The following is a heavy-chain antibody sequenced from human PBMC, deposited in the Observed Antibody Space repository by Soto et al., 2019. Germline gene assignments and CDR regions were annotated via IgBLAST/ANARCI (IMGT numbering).Heavy chain of an antibody. Sequence: EVQLLESGGGLVQPGGSLRLSCAASGFNFNIYAMTWVRQAPGKGLEWVSTISPGGDSTYFADSVKGRVTISRDNSKNTLSLQMNSLRAEETATYVFAKALGNPYYYYYMDVWGTGTTVTVSS. CDR1: GFNFNIYA. CDR2: ISPGGDST. D-gene: IGHD1-1*01. J-gene: IGHJ6*03. V-gene: IGHV3-23*01. CDR3: AKALGNPYYYYYMDV.